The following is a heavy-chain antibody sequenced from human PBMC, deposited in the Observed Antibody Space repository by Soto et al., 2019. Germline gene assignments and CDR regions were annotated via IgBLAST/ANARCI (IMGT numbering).Heavy chain of an antibody. J-gene: IGHJ3*02. CDR1: GFTVSSNY. CDR3: ASRDCSGGSCYENAFDI. Sequence: GGSLRLSCAASGFTVSSNYMSWVRQAPGKGLEWVSVIYSGGSTYYADSVKGRFTISRHNSKNTLYLQMNSLRAEDTAVYYCASRDCSGGSCYENAFDIWGQGTMVTVSS. CDR2: IYSGGST. V-gene: IGHV3-53*04. D-gene: IGHD2-15*01.